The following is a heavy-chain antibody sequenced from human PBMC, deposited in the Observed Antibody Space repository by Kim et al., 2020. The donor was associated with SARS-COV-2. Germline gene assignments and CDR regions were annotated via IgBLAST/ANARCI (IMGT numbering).Heavy chain of an antibody. CDR2: INPSGGKT. CDR1: GYIFTSYH. V-gene: IGHV1-46*04. J-gene: IGHJ4*02. D-gene: IGHD3-9*01. CDR3: AREQTAGFYNY. Sequence: ASVKVSCKASGYIFTSYHMHWVRQAPGQGLEWMGIINPSGGKTYYAQKLQGRITVTTDTSANTVYMQLSSLTSEDTAMYYCAREQTAGFYNYWGQGTLVTVYS.